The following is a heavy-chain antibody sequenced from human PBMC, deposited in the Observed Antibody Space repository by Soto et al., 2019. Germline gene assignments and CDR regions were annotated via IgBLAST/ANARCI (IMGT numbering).Heavy chain of an antibody. V-gene: IGHV4-59*01. Sequence: SETLSLTCTVSGGSISSYYWNWIRRPPGKGLEWIGYIYYSGNTNYNPSLKGRVTISVDTSKNQFSLKLSSVTAADTAVYYCARGTYSGSYYGGGDAFDIWGQGTMVTVSS. D-gene: IGHD1-26*01. CDR1: GGSISSYY. CDR2: IYYSGNT. J-gene: IGHJ3*02. CDR3: ARGTYSGSYYGGGDAFDI.